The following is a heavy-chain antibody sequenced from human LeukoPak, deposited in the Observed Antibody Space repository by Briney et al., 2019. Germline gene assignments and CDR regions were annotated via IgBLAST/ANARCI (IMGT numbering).Heavy chain of an antibody. CDR2: IGPDGGTT. D-gene: IGHD6-13*01. V-gene: IGHV3-64*01. Sequence: GGSLRLSCAASGFTFSTFGMHWVRQAPGKGLEYVSGIGPDGGTTYYAKSVKGRFTISRDNSKNMVYLQMGSLRADDMAVYYCARGAQLTDYWGQGTLVTVSS. J-gene: IGHJ4*02. CDR1: GFTFSTFG. CDR3: ARGAQLTDY.